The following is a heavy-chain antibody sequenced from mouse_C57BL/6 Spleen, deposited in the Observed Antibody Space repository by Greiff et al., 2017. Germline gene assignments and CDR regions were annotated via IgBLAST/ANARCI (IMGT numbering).Heavy chain of an antibody. D-gene: IGHD1-1*01. CDR2: INPGSGGT. CDR3: ARSNYYGSSYDGFAY. V-gene: IGHV1-54*01. Sequence: VQLQQSGAELVRPGTSVKVSCKASGYAFTNYLIEWVKQRPGQGLEWIGVINPGSGGTNYNEKFKGKATLTADKSSSTAYMQLSSLTSEDSAVYFCARSNYYGSSYDGFAYWGQGTLVTVSA. CDR1: GYAFTNYL. J-gene: IGHJ3*01.